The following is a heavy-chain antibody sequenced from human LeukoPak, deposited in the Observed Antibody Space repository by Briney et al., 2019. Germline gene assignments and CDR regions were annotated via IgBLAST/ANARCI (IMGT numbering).Heavy chain of an antibody. J-gene: IGHJ6*03. CDR1: GYSFTSYW. CDR2: IYPGDSDT. Sequence: GESLKISCKGSGYSFTSYWIGWVRQMPGKGLEWMGVIYPGDSDTRYSPSFQGQVTISADRSISTAYLQWSSLKASDTAMYYCARHKVVTARLAPQYYYMDVWRKGTTVTVSS. D-gene: IGHD6-6*01. CDR3: ARHKVVTARLAPQYYYMDV. V-gene: IGHV5-51*01.